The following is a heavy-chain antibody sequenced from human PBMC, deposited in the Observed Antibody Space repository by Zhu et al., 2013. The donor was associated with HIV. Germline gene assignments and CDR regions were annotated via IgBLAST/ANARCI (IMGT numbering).Heavy chain of an antibody. CDR3: ATRIRGGKYDSSGARQEWSPEDY. D-gene: IGHD3-22*01. Sequence: QVQLVQSGAEVKKPGSSVKVSCKASGGTFSSYAISWVRQAPGQGLEWMGGIIPIFGTANYAQKFQGRVTITADKSTSTAYMELSSLRSEDTAVYYCATRIRGGKYDSSGARQEWSPEDYWGQGTLVTVSS. CDR1: GGTFSSYA. V-gene: IGHV1-69*06. CDR2: IIPIFGTA. J-gene: IGHJ4*02.